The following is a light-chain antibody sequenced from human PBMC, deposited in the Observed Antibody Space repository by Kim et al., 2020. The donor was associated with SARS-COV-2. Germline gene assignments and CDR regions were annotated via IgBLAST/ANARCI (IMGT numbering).Light chain of an antibody. CDR1: QSFPGNY. V-gene: IGKV3-20*01. Sequence: LSPGERATLSCRASQSFPGNYLAWFQQKPGQTPRLLIYDASNRATGIPDRFSGSGSGTDFTLTISRLEPEDFAVYYCHQYGGSPRTFGQGTKLEI. CDR2: DAS. CDR3: HQYGGSPRT. J-gene: IGKJ2*01.